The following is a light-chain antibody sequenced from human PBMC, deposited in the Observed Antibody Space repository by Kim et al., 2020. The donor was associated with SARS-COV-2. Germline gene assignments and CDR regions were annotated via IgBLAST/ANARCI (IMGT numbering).Light chain of an antibody. CDR1: SNNVGNQG. J-gene: IGLJ3*02. CDR2: RNN. V-gene: IGLV10-54*01. CDR3: SAWASSLSALV. Sequence: QAGLTQPPSVSKGLRQTATLTCTGNSNNVGNQGAAWLQQHQGHPPKLLSYRNNNRPSGISERLSASRSGNTASLTITGLQPEDEADYYCSAWASSLSALVFGGGNQLTVL.